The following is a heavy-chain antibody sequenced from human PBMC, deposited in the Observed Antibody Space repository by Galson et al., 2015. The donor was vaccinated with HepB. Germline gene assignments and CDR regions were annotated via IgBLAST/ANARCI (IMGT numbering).Heavy chain of an antibody. CDR2: INPNSGGT. J-gene: IGHJ4*02. CDR3: ARGGRGYSYGNNDFDY. CDR1: GYTFTGYY. V-gene: IGHV1-2*02. D-gene: IGHD5-18*01. Sequence: SVKVSCKASGYTFTGYYMHWVRQAPGQGLEWMGWINPNSGGTNYAQKFQGRVTMTRDTSISTAYMELSRLRSDDTAVYYCARGGRGYSYGNNDFDYWGQGTLVTVSS.